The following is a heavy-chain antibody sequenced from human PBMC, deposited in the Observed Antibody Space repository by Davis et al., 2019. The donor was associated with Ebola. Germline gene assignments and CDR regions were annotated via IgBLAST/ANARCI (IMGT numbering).Heavy chain of an antibody. CDR2: IYSGGST. J-gene: IGHJ5*02. D-gene: IGHD3-16*01. CDR3: AKPQTFSPNWFDP. V-gene: IGHV3-66*04. CDR1: GFTVNNNY. Sequence: PGGSLRLSCAASGFTVNNNYMSWVRQAPGKGLEWVSVIYSGGSTYYADSVKGRFTISRDNSKNTLYLQMNSLRAEDTAVYYCAKPQTFSPNWFDPWGQGTLVTVSS.